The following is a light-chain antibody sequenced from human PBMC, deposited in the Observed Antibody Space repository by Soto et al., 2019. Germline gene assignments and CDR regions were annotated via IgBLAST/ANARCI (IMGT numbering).Light chain of an antibody. V-gene: IGKV3-11*01. CDR1: QSVGSH. J-gene: IGKJ5*01. CDR2: DAS. Sequence: EIVLTQSPATLSLSPGERAALSCRASQSVGSHLAWYQQKPGQPPRLLIYDASNRATGIPARFSGSGSGTDFTLTISSLEPEDFAVYYCQHRTNLPPVTFGQGTRLEIK. CDR3: QHRTNLPPVT.